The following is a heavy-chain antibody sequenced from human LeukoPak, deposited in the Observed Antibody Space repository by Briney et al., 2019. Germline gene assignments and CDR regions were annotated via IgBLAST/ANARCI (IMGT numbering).Heavy chain of an antibody. J-gene: IGHJ5*02. V-gene: IGHV4-39*01. Sequence: SETLSLTCNVLGGSIRSSNYYWGWIRQPPGKGLEWIGSIYYSGSTYYNPSLKGRGTMSVDTSNNQFSLKLTSATATDTAVYYCVRLFYYDSRGPPSWGQGTWSPSPQ. D-gene: IGHD3-22*01. CDR1: GGSIRSSNYY. CDR2: IYYSGST. CDR3: VRLFYYDSRGPPS.